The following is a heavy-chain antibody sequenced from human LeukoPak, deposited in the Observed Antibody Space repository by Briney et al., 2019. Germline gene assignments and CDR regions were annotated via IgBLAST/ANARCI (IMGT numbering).Heavy chain of an antibody. D-gene: IGHD3-10*01. Sequence: ASVKVSCKASGYTFTSYGISWVRQAPGQGLEWMGWISAYNGNTNYAQKLQGRVTMTTDTSTSTAYMELRSLRSDDTAVYYCARDLSPYYYGSGSPYLGDIWGQGTMVTVSS. CDR2: ISAYNGNT. CDR3: ARDLSPYYYGSGSPYLGDI. J-gene: IGHJ3*02. CDR1: GYTFTSYG. V-gene: IGHV1-18*01.